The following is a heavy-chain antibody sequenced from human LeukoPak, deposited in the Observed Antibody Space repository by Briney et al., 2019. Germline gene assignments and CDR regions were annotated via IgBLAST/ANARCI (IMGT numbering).Heavy chain of an antibody. V-gene: IGHV5-51*01. J-gene: IGHJ4*02. D-gene: IGHD5-18*01. CDR1: GYSFTSYW. CDR2: IYPGDSDT. Sequence: GESLKISCKGSGYSFTSYWIGWVRQMPGKGPEWMGIIYPGDSDTRYSPSFQGQVTISADKSISTAYLQWSSLKASDTAMYYCARHRPGGYSYGQGYYFDYWGQGTLVTVSS. CDR3: ARHRPGGYSYGQGYYFDY.